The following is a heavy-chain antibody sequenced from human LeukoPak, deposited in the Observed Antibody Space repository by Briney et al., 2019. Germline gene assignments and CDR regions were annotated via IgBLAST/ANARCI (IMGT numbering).Heavy chain of an antibody. CDR1: DLTLSTYC. D-gene: IGHD5-12*01. Sequence: LGGPLSHSRAASDLTLSTYCTHRAPQPPGKRLVLFSRIISEGSTTSYAAPSTVQFTISRDNAKNTLYLQMNSLRAEDTAVYYCARDGYGGYDYWGQGTLVTVSS. V-gene: IGHV3-74*01. CDR2: IISEGSTT. CDR3: ARDGYGGYDY. J-gene: IGHJ4*02.